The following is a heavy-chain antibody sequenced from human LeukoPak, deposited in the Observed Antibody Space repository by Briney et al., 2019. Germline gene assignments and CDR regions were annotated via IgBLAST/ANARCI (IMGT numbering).Heavy chain of an antibody. V-gene: IGHV3-7*01. CDR3: ARDSGYGYYYYYYGMDV. J-gene: IGHJ6*02. D-gene: IGHD5-12*01. CDR1: GFTFSSYW. Sequence: GGSLSLSCAASGFTFSSYWMSWVRQAPGKGLEWVANIKQDGSEKYYVDSVKGRFTISRDNAKNSLYLQMNSLRAEDTAVYYCARDSGYGYYYYYYGMDVWGQGTTVTVSS. CDR2: IKQDGSEK.